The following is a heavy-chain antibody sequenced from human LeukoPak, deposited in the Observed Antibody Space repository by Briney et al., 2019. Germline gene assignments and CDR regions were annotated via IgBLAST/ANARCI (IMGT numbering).Heavy chain of an antibody. D-gene: IGHD2-15*01. CDR3: ARIPGYCRGGSCFSIYFDS. CDR1: AGSISSSTYY. Sequence: SETLSLTCTVSAGSISSSTYYWGWIRQPPGKGLEWIGNIYYSGSTYYNPSLKSRLTISVDTSKNQFSLRLSSVTAADTAVYYCARIPGYCRGGSCFSIYFDSWGQGTLVTVSS. CDR2: IYYSGST. J-gene: IGHJ4*02. V-gene: IGHV4-39*01.